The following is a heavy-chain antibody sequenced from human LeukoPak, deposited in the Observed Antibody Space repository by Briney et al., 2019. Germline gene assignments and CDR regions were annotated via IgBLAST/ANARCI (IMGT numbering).Heavy chain of an antibody. D-gene: IGHD2-15*01. Sequence: PSQTLSLTCTVSGGSISSGSYYWSWIRQPAGKGLEWIGPIYTSGSTNYNPSLKSRVSISLDTSKNQFSLKLTSVTAADTAVYYCARGYCSGGSCYFEFWFDPWGQGTLVTVSS. CDR3: ARGYCSGGSCYFEFWFDP. V-gene: IGHV4-61*02. J-gene: IGHJ5*02. CDR2: IYTSGST. CDR1: GGSISSGSYY.